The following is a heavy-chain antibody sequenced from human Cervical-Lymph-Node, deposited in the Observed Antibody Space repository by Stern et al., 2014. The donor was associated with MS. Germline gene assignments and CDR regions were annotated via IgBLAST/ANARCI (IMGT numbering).Heavy chain of an antibody. Sequence: QVQLQQWGAGLLKPSETLSLTCGVSGGSFRGYYWTWIRQPPGKGLEWIGEINHSGSTSYNPSLKSRVIISIDTPQDQFSMRLKSVTAADTAVYYCAMPYSSGYYGAFDYWGQGTLVTVSS. V-gene: IGHV4-34*01. CDR2: INHSGST. J-gene: IGHJ4*02. CDR1: GGSFRGYY. D-gene: IGHD3-22*01. CDR3: AMPYSSGYYGAFDY.